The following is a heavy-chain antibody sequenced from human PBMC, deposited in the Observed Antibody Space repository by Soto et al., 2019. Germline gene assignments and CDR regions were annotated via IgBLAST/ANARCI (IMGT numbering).Heavy chain of an antibody. V-gene: IGHV1-69*02. Sequence: ASVKVSCKASGGTFSSYTISWVRQAPGQGLEWMGRIIPILGIANYAQKFQGRVTITADKSTSTAYMELSSLRSEDTAVYYCARVKRNTMSNHAFDIWGQGTMVTVSS. CDR1: GGTFSSYT. D-gene: IGHD3-10*02. CDR3: ARVKRNTMSNHAFDI. CDR2: IIPILGIA. J-gene: IGHJ3*02.